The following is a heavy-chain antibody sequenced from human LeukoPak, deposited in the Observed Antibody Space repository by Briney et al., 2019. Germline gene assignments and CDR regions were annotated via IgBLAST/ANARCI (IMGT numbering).Heavy chain of an antibody. J-gene: IGHJ4*02. Sequence: PGGSLRLSCAASRFTFTNYAMHWVRQAPGKGLEWVSGILGSGGSTYYADSVKGRFTISRDNSKNTVYLQMNSLRVEDTAMYFCAGGIALYHSDYWGLGTLITVSS. CDR3: AGGIALYHSDY. D-gene: IGHD3-16*01. V-gene: IGHV3-23*01. CDR1: RFTFTNYA. CDR2: ILGSGGST.